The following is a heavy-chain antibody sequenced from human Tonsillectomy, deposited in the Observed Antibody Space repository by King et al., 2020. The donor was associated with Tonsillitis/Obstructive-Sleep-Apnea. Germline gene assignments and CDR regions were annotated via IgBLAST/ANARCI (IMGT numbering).Heavy chain of an antibody. J-gene: IGHJ6*03. V-gene: IGHV3-30*03. D-gene: IGHD2-15*01. CDR3: TRDTEDIVVVVAAFYYYYMDV. CDR2: ISDDGSNK. Sequence: VQLVQSGGGVVQPGRSPRLSCAASGFTFSNYGMHWVRQAPGKGLEWVAVISDDGSNKYYADSVKGRFTISRDNSKNTLYLQVNSLRPEDTAMYYCTRDTEDIVVVVAAFYYYYMDVWGKGTTVTVSS. CDR1: GFTFSNYG.